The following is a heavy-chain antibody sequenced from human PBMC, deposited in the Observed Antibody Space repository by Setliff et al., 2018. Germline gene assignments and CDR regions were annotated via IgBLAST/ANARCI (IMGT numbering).Heavy chain of an antibody. Sequence: SVKVSCKSSGGTFSSSGITWVRQAPGQGLQWLGRFIPILGATNYAQNFQGRATITADESTSTGYMELRSLRSDDTAVYYCARELRSPYWHLDSWGQGTQVTVSS. CDR1: GGTFSSSG. CDR2: FIPILGAT. V-gene: IGHV1-69*13. D-gene: IGHD3-16*01. J-gene: IGHJ5*01. CDR3: ARELRSPYWHLDS.